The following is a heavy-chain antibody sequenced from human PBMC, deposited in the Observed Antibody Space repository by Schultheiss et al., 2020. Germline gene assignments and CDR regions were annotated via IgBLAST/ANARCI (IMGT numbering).Heavy chain of an antibody. CDR1: GFTFRSSA. CDR3: ARGVYSYGSNWFDP. V-gene: IGHV3-30*07. D-gene: IGHD5-18*01. Sequence: SLRLSCAASGFTFRSSAMHWVRQAPGKGLDWVAIISYDGGKKYYADSVMGRFTISRDNSKNTLYLQMNSLRAEDTAVYYCARGVYSYGSNWFDPWGQGTLVTVSS. CDR2: ISYDGGKK. J-gene: IGHJ5*02.